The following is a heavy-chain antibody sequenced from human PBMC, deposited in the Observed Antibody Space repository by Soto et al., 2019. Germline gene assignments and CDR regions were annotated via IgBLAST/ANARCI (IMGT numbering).Heavy chain of an antibody. J-gene: IGHJ4*02. D-gene: IGHD2-15*01. CDR1: GGTFSSYA. V-gene: IGHV1-69*01. CDR3: ARGAGVVVAAAYYFDY. Sequence: QVQLVQSGAEVKKPGSSVKVSCKASGGTFSSYAISWVRQAPGQGLEWMGGIIPIFGTANYAQKFQGRATITADESTTTAYRELSSLRSEDTAVYYCARGAGVVVAAAYYFDYRGQGTLVTVSS. CDR2: IIPIFGTA.